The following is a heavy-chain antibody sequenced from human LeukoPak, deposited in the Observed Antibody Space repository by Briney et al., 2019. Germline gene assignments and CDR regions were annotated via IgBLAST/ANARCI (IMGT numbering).Heavy chain of an antibody. Sequence: ASVKVSCKASGYTFTSYYMHWVRQAPGQGLEWMGIINPSGSSTSYAQKFQGRVTMTRDMSTSTVYMELSSVRSEDTAVYYCARDERVSPYSFGQRTYDSSGYADAFDIWGQGTMVTVSS. CDR3: ARDERVSPYSFGQRTYDSSGYADAFDI. J-gene: IGHJ3*02. CDR2: INPSGSST. V-gene: IGHV1-46*01. D-gene: IGHD3-22*01. CDR1: GYTFTSYY.